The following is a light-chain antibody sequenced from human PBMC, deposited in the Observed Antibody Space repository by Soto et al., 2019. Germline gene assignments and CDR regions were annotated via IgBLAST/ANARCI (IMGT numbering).Light chain of an antibody. Sequence: DIQMTQSPSTLSASVGDRVTITCRASQTISSWLAWYQQKPGKAPKLLIYKASTLKSGVPSRFSGSGSGTEFTLTISSLQPDDFATYYCQQYHSYWTFGQGTKVDIK. CDR3: QQYHSYWT. CDR1: QTISSW. CDR2: KAS. J-gene: IGKJ1*01. V-gene: IGKV1-5*03.